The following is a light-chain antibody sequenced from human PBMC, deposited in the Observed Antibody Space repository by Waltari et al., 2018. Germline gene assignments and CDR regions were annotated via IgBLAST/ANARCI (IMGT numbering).Light chain of an antibody. V-gene: IGLV2-23*02. CDR3: CSYAGSSTPYVV. CDR2: EVS. Sequence: QSALTQPASVSGSPGQSITISCTGTSSDVGSYNLVSWYQQHPGKAPKRMIYEVSKRPSGVSNRFSGSKSGNTASLTISGLQAEDEADYYCCSYAGSSTPYVVFGGGTKLTVL. J-gene: IGLJ2*01. CDR1: SSDVGSYNL.